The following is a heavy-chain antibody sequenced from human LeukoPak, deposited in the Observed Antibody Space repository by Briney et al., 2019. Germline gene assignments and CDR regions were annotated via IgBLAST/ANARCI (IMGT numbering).Heavy chain of an antibody. Sequence: GASVKVSCKASGYTFTSYAMHWVRQAPGQRLEWMGWINAGNGNTKYSQKFQSRVTITRDTSASTAYMELSSLRSEDTAVYYCASNLYYDFWSGYFHYYGMDVWGQGTTVTVSS. CDR1: GYTFTSYA. J-gene: IGHJ6*02. CDR3: ASNLYYDFWSGYFHYYGMDV. V-gene: IGHV1-3*01. CDR2: INAGNGNT. D-gene: IGHD3-3*01.